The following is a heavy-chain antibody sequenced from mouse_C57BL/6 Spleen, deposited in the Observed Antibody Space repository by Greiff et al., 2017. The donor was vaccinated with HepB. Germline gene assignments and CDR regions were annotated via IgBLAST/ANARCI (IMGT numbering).Heavy chain of an antibody. CDR1: GYTFTSYW. Sequence: VQLQQPGAELVKPGASVKLSCKASGYTFTSYWMHWVKQRPGQGLEWIGMIHPNSGSTNYNEKFKSKATLTVDKSSSTAYMQLSSLTSEDSAVYYCAREAYGSRCFDYWGQGTTLTVSS. CDR2: IHPNSGST. D-gene: IGHD1-1*01. J-gene: IGHJ2*01. V-gene: IGHV1-64*01. CDR3: AREAYGSRCFDY.